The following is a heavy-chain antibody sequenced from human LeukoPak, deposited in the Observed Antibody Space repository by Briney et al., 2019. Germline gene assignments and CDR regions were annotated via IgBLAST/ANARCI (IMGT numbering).Heavy chain of an antibody. CDR2: ISGSGGST. CDR1: GFTFSSYA. V-gene: IGHV3-23*01. Sequence: PGGSLRLSCAASGFTFSSYAMSWVRQAPGKGLEWVSAISGSGGSTYYADSVKGRFTISRVNSKNTLYLQMNSLRAEDTAVYYCAKASRITIFGVVITFDYWGQGTLVTVSS. J-gene: IGHJ4*02. D-gene: IGHD3-3*01. CDR3: AKASRITIFGVVITFDY.